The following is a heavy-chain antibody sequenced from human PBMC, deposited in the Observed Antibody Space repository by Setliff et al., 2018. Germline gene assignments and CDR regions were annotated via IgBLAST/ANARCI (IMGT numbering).Heavy chain of an antibody. CDR2: VNPNSEAT. D-gene: IGHD2-15*01. CDR1: GGTFSSYV. J-gene: IGHJ6*03. Sequence: ASVKVSCKASGGTFSSYVIHWVRQAPGQGLEWMGWVNPNSEATNYAEKFLGRVTMTKNTSISTAYMELSSLRSEDTAVYYCARGQPPTPRPYFYHMDVWGKGTTVTVSS. V-gene: IGHV1-8*02. CDR3: ARGQPPTPRPYFYHMDV.